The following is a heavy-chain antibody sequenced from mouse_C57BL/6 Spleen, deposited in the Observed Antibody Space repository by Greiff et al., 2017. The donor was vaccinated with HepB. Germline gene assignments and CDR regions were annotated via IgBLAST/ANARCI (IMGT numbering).Heavy chain of an antibody. Sequence: EVLVVESGGDLVKPGGSLKLPCAAPGFTFSSYGMSWVRQTPDKRLEWVATISSGGSYTYYPDSVKGRFTISRDNAKNTLYLQMSSLKSEDTAMYYCERQSRYYLDYWGRGTTLTVSS. D-gene: IGHD1-1*01. CDR3: ERQSRYYLDY. J-gene: IGHJ2*01. CDR2: ISSGGSYT. V-gene: IGHV5-6*01. CDR1: GFTFSSYG.